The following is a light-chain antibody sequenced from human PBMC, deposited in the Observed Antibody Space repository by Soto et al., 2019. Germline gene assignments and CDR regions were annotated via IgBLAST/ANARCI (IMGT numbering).Light chain of an antibody. Sequence: QSALTQPASVSGSPGQSIAISCTGTSSDVGGYEFVSWYQQHPGKAPKLLISEVSNRPSGVSDRFSGSKSGNTASLTISGLQAEDEADYYCSSFTSAYTFVFGSGTKVTVL. V-gene: IGLV2-14*01. CDR3: SSFTSAYTFV. J-gene: IGLJ1*01. CDR1: SSDVGGYEF. CDR2: EVS.